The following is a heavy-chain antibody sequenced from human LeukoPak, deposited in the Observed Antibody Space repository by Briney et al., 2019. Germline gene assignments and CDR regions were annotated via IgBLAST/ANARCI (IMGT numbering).Heavy chain of an antibody. J-gene: IGHJ4*02. Sequence: GGSLRLSCAGSGFAFSSSNLNWFRQAPGKGLEWVSSITSDAYIYYADSLKGRFSISRDNAKNSVYLQMTSLTDGDTAVYYCARADYGDYGVDYWGQGTLVTVSS. CDR2: ITSDAYI. D-gene: IGHD4-17*01. V-gene: IGHV3-21*01. CDR3: ARADYGDYGVDY. CDR1: GFAFSSSN.